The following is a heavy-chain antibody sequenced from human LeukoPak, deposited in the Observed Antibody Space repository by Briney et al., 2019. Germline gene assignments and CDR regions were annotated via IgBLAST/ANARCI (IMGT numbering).Heavy chain of an antibody. V-gene: IGHV3-23*01. CDR2: ISGSGGST. Sequence: PGGSLRLSCAASGFTFSNYWMSWVRQAPGKGLEWVSAISGSGGSTYYADSVKGRFTISRDNSKNTLYLQMNSLRAEDTAVYYCATDSSGYIDYWGQGTLGTVSS. J-gene: IGHJ4*02. CDR1: GFTFSNYW. D-gene: IGHD6-19*01. CDR3: ATDSSGYIDY.